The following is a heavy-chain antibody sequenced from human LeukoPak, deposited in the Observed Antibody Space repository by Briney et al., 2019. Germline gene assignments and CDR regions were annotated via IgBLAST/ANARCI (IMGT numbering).Heavy chain of an antibody. J-gene: IGHJ4*02. V-gene: IGHV7-4-1*02. CDR2: IHPSTGNP. Sequence: ASVKVSCKASGYTFTNYAMNWVRQAPVQGLEWMGWIHPSTGNPTYAQDFTGRFVFSLDTSVSTTYLQISSLKAEDTAVYYCARAYQRLGELSLPDYWGQGTLVTVSS. CDR3: ARAYQRLGELSLPDY. D-gene: IGHD3-16*02. CDR1: GYTFTNYA.